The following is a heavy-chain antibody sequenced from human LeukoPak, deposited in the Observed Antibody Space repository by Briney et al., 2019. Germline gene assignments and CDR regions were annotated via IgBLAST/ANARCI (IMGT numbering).Heavy chain of an antibody. J-gene: IGHJ4*02. Sequence: GGSLRLSCAASGFTFSSYAMSWVRQAPGKGLELVSVISGSGGSTYYADSVKGRFTISRDDSKNTVYLQMNSLSADDTAVYYCAKGDYYDIDYWGQGTLVTVSS. CDR3: AKGDYYDIDY. CDR2: ISGSGGST. CDR1: GFTFSSYA. V-gene: IGHV3-23*01. D-gene: IGHD3-22*01.